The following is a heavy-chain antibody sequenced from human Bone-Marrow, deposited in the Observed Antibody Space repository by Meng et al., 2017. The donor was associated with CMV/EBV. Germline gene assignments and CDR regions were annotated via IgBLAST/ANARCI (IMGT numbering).Heavy chain of an antibody. CDR2: MNAKSGET. CDR3: ARVNWAKKWSSSTYFYN. V-gene: IGHV1-2*02. CDR1: GYRFSDHY. Sequence: ASVKVSCKASGYRFSDHYIHWVRQAPGQGLEWMGWMNAKSGETKYGEKFRGRVSMTRATSVTTAYMEMNGLRSDDTAVYYCARVNWAKKWSSSTYFYNWGQGTLVTVSS. D-gene: IGHD6-6*01. J-gene: IGHJ4*02.